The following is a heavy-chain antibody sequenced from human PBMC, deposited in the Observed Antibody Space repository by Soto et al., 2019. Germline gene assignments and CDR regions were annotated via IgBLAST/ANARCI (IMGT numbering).Heavy chain of an antibody. D-gene: IGHD2-2*01. CDR3: AKDSADYYWVVVPAPPLIHGMDV. V-gene: IGHV3-23*01. CDR1: VFTFSSYA. J-gene: IGHJ6*02. CDR2: ISGSGGST. Sequence: PGGSLRLSCAASVFTFSSYAMSWVRQAPGKGLEWVSAISGSGGSTYYADSVKGRLTISRDNSKNTLYLQMNSLRADDTAVYYCAKDSADYYWVVVPAPPLIHGMDVWGQGTTVTVSS.